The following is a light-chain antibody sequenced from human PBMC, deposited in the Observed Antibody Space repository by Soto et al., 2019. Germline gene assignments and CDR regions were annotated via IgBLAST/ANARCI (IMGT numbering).Light chain of an antibody. J-gene: IGKJ1*01. Sequence: EVVMTHSPATLSVSPLEIATLSCGASQSVRSYLAWYQQKPGQAPRLLIHGASTRAPGIPARFSGSGSGTDFTLTISSLQSEDFAVYYCHKYDHWPQTFGQGTKVDIK. CDR1: QSVRSY. V-gene: IGKV3-15*01. CDR3: HKYDHWPQT. CDR2: GAS.